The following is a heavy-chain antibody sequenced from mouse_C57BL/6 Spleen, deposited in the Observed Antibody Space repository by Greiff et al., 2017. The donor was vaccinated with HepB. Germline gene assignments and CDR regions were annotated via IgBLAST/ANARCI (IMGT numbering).Heavy chain of an antibody. V-gene: IGHV1-76*01. CDR3: ARSYYSNYVGFAY. CDR1: GYTFTDYY. J-gene: IGHJ3*01. CDR2: IYPGSGNT. D-gene: IGHD2-5*01. Sequence: VKLQESGAELVRPGASVKLSCKASGYTFTDYYINWVKQRPGQGLEWIARIYPGSGNTYYNEKFKGKATLTAEKSSSTAYMQLSSLTSEDSAVYFCARSYYSNYVGFAYWGQGTLVTVSA.